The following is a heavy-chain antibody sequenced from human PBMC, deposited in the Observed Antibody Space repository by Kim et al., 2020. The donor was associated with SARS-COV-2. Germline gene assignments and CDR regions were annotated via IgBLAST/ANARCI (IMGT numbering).Heavy chain of an antibody. CDR2: IDPSDSYT. V-gene: IGHV5-10-1*01. CDR1: GYSFTSYW. Sequence: GESLKISCKGSGYSFTSYWISWVRQMPGKGLEWMGRIDPSDSYTNYSPSFQGHVTISADKSISTAYLQWSSLKASDTAMYYCARQGYCSGGSCELYYYYGMDVWGQGTTVTVSS. D-gene: IGHD2-15*01. J-gene: IGHJ6*02. CDR3: ARQGYCSGGSCELYYYYGMDV.